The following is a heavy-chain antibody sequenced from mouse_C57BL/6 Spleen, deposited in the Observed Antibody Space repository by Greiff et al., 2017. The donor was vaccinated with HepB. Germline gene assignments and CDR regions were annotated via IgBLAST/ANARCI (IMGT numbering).Heavy chain of an antibody. V-gene: IGHV5-6*01. Sequence: EVMLVESGGDLVKPGGSLKLSCAASGFTFSSYGMSWVRQTPDKRLEWVATISSGGSYTYYPDSVKGRFTISRDNAKNTLYLQMSSLKSEDTAMYYCASHGSTPWYFDVWGTGTTVTVSS. CDR2: ISSGGSYT. D-gene: IGHD1-1*01. CDR1: GFTFSSYG. CDR3: ASHGSTPWYFDV. J-gene: IGHJ1*03.